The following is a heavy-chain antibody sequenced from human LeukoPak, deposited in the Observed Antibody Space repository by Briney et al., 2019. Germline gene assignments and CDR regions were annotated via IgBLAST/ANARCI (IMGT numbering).Heavy chain of an antibody. Sequence: GGSLRLSCAASGFTFTNYWMSWVRQSPGKGLGWVANINQDGSAKYYVDSVKGRFTISRDNAKNSLYLQVNSLRTDDTAVYYCAICYSDHSDYFDYWGQGTLVTVSS. CDR1: GFTFTNYW. D-gene: IGHD4-17*01. CDR3: AICYSDHSDYFDY. V-gene: IGHV3-7*03. CDR2: INQDGSAK. J-gene: IGHJ4*02.